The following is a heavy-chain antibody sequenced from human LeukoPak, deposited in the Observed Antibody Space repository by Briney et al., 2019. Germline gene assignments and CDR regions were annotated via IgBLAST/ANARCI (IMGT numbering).Heavy chain of an antibody. Sequence: ASVKVSCKASGYTFTGYYMHWVRQAPGQGLEWMGWISPNSGGTNYAQKFQGRVTMTRDTSISTAYMELTRLRSDDTAMYYCANLPLNSGVDYWGQGTLVTVSS. CDR1: GYTFTGYY. CDR2: ISPNSGGT. CDR3: ANLPLNSGVDY. J-gene: IGHJ4*02. V-gene: IGHV1-2*02. D-gene: IGHD1-26*01.